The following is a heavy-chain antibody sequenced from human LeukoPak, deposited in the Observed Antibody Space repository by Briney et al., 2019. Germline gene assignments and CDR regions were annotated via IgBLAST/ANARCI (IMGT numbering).Heavy chain of an antibody. CDR3: ARRGVTTGVFDY. V-gene: IGHV4-30-2*03. CDR2: IYHSGST. D-gene: IGHD4-23*01. J-gene: IGHJ4*02. Sequence: PSQTLSLTCAVSGGSISSGGYSWSWIRQPPGKGLEWIGYIYHSGSTYYNPSLKSRVTISVDTSKNQFSLKLSSVTAADTAVYYCARRGVTTGVFDYWGQGTLVTVSS. CDR1: GGSISSGGYS.